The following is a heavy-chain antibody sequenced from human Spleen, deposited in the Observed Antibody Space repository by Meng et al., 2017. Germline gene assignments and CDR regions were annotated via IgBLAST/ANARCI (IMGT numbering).Heavy chain of an antibody. V-gene: IGHV3-7*03. J-gene: IGHJ3*02. CDR1: GFTFSSYW. CDR3: VKDFPKGGSAVSTEFFNI. D-gene: IGHD1-14*01. Sequence: GESLKISCAASGFTFSSYWMSWVRQAPGKGLEWVANIKQDGSEKYYVDSVKGRFTISTDNSKNTLYLQMNSLRAGDTALYYCVKDFPKGGSAVSTEFFNIWGQGTMVTVSS. CDR2: IKQDGSEK.